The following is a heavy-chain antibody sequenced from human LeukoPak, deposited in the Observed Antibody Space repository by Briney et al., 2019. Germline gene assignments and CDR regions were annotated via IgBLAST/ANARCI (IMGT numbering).Heavy chain of an antibody. CDR2: IDHSGRT. D-gene: IGHD6-13*01. CDR3: ARKSIVTAGRKPYDF. J-gene: IGHJ4*02. V-gene: IGHV4-34*01. CDR1: GGSFSGYY. Sequence: SETLSLTCAVYGGSFSGYYWSWIRQPRGKGLEWIGEIDHSGRTNSNASLKSRVTISVDMSKNQFSLRLSSVTAADTAVYYCARKSIVTAGRKPYDFWDQGTLVTVSP.